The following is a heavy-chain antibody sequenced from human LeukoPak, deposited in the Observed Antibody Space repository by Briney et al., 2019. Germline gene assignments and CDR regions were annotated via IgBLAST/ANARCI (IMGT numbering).Heavy chain of an antibody. J-gene: IGHJ4*02. CDR3: ARDQRYYDSSGYYYYILSDHTLDY. D-gene: IGHD3-22*01. V-gene: IGHV3-30-3*01. CDR1: GFTFSSYA. Sequence: PGGSLRLSCAASGFTFSSYAMHWVRQAPGKGLEWVAVISYDGSNKYYADSVKGRFTISRDNSKNTLYLQMNSLRAEDTAVYYCARDQRYYDSSGYYYYILSDHTLDYWGQGTLVTVSS. CDR2: ISYDGSNK.